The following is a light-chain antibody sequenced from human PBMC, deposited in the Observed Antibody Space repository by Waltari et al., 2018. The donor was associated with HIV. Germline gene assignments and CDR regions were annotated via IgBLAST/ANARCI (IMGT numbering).Light chain of an antibody. Sequence: SYELTPPPSVSVSPGQTASITCPGDKFGDKYACWYQQRPGQSPVLVIYQDTTRPSGIPERFSGSNSGNTATLTISGTQAMDEADYYCQAWDSSTLVFGGGTRLTVL. CDR1: KFGDKY. V-gene: IGLV3-1*01. CDR3: QAWDSSTLV. CDR2: QDT. J-gene: IGLJ2*01.